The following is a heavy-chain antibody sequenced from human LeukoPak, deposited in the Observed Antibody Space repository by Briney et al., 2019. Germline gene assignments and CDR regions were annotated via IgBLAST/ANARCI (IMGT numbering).Heavy chain of an antibody. D-gene: IGHD6-13*01. Sequence: ASVKVSCKASGGTFSSYAINWVRQATGQGLEWMGWMNPNSGNTGYAQKFQGRVTITRNTSISTAYMELSSLRSEDTAVYYCALRGGVAAAGELLNWGQGTLVTVSS. CDR1: GGTFSSYA. CDR3: ALRGGVAAAGELLN. J-gene: IGHJ4*02. V-gene: IGHV1-8*03. CDR2: MNPNSGNT.